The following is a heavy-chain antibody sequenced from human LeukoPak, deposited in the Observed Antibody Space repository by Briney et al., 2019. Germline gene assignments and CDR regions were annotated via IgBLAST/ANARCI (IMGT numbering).Heavy chain of an antibody. CDR1: GFTFSSYE. Sequence: GGSLRLSCAASGFTFSSYEMNWVRQAPGEGLEWVSYISSSGSTIYYADSVKGRFTISRDNAKNSLYLQMNSLRAEDTAVYYCARDGWIQLWTHYYYYGMDVWGKGTTVTVSS. CDR2: ISSSGSTI. J-gene: IGHJ6*04. D-gene: IGHD5-18*01. CDR3: ARDGWIQLWTHYYYYGMDV. V-gene: IGHV3-48*03.